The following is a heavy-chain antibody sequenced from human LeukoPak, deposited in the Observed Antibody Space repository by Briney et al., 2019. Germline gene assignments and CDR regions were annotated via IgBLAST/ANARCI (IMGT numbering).Heavy chain of an antibody. D-gene: IGHD2-2*01. CDR2: INPKSGGT. V-gene: IGHV1-2*02. CDR3: ARAVIRDCSSTSCYYVI. CDR1: GYTFTGYY. J-gene: IGHJ3*02. Sequence: ASVKVSCKASGYTFTGYYMHWVRQAPGQGLEWVGWINPKSGGTNYAQKFQGRVTMTRDTSISTAYMELSRLRSDGTAVYYWARAVIRDCSSTSCYYVIWGQGTMVTVSS.